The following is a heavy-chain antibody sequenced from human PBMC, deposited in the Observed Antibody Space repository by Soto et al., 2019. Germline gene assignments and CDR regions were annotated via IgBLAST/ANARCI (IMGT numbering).Heavy chain of an antibody. V-gene: IGHV1-69*17. CDR1: GGSFGSYA. CDR3: ARGFAYSNNWLDL. CDR2: IIPVYGIV. D-gene: IGHD4-4*01. Sequence: QVQLVQSGAEVKKPGSSMKVSCKASGGSFGSYAINWVRQAPGRRLEWMGGIIPVYGIVNDAQKFQGRVTITADKSTTTVYMEMSDLRSEDTALYYCARGFAYSNNWLDLWGQGTLVTVSS. J-gene: IGHJ5*02.